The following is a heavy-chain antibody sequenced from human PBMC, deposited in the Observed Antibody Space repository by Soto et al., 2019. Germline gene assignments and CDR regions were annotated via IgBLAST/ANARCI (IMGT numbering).Heavy chain of an antibody. J-gene: IGHJ1*01. CDR2: IYYSGTT. D-gene: IGHD3-3*01. Sequence: PETLSLTCTVSGGSIRSYYWSWIRQPPGKGLERIGYIYYSGTTNYNPSLKSRATISVDTPKNHVSLKLISLTSPAPAVYYCSGAAAEYYCWSGCASRVGPGGRGT. CDR1: GGSIRSYY. V-gene: IGHV4-59*01. CDR3: SGAAAEYYCWSGCASRVGP.